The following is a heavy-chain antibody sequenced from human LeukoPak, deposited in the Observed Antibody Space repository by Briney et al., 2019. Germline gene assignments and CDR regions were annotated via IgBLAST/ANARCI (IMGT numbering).Heavy chain of an antibody. CDR3: ARPYDTSGYYPFDF. CDR1: GGSISSSSYY. V-gene: IGHV4-39*07. D-gene: IGHD3-22*01. CDR2: IYYTGST. Sequence: ASETLSLTCTVSGGSISSSSYYWGWIRQPPGKGLEWIGSIYYTGSTYYHPSLKSRVTISLDTSKNQFSLKLTSVTAADTAVYYCARPYDTSGYYPFDFWGQGTLVTVSS. J-gene: IGHJ4*02.